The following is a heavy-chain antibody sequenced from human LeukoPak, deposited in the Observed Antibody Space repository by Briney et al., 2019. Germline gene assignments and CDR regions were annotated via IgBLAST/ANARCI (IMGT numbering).Heavy chain of an antibody. D-gene: IGHD2-15*01. CDR3: ATIPRGCSGGSCYSRPYYYYYYGMDV. J-gene: IGHJ6*02. CDR1: GSSNSSSSYY. Sequence: SETLSLTCTVSGSSNSSSSYYWGWFRQPPGKGLEWIGGIYYSGSTYYNPSLKSRVTISVDTSKNQFSLKLSSVTAADTAVYYCATIPRGCSGGSCYSRPYYYYYYGMDVWGQGTTVTVSS. V-gene: IGHV4-39*07. CDR2: IYYSGST.